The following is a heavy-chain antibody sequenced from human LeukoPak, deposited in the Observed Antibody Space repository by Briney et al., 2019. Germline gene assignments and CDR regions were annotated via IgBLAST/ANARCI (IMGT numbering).Heavy chain of an antibody. V-gene: IGHV4-30-2*01. CDR1: GGSISSGGYS. Sequence: SETLSLTCAVSGGSISSGGYSWSWIRQPPGKGLEWIGYIYHSGSTYYNPSLKSRVTISVDRSKNQFSLKLSSVTAADTAVYYCARGYYGSGWFDPWGQGTLVTVSS. CDR3: ARGYYGSGWFDP. CDR2: IYHSGST. D-gene: IGHD3-10*01. J-gene: IGHJ5*02.